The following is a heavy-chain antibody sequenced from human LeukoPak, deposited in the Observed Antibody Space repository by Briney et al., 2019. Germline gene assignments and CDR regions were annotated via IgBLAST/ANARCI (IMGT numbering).Heavy chain of an antibody. J-gene: IGHJ5*02. CDR3: ARLVGCGSTNCYSPDNWFDP. V-gene: IGHV1-8*02. CDR2: INPNSGST. Sequence: LWASVKVSYKASGYPFTSYDINWVRQATGQGLEWMGWINPNSGSTDSAQKFQGRVTMTANTSISTAYMELNNLRSEDTAVYYCARLVGCGSTNCYSPDNWFDPWGQGTLVTVSS. D-gene: IGHD2-2*01. CDR1: GYPFTSYD.